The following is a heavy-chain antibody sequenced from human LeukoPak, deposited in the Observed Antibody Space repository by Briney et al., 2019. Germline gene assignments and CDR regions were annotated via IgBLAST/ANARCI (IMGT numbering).Heavy chain of an antibody. CDR1: GFTFSSYG. CDR2: ISYDGSNK. V-gene: IGHV3-30*03. CDR3: ARDGGRRYGMDV. Sequence: GGSLRLSCAASGFTFSSYGMHWVRQAPGKGLEWVAVISYDGSNKYYADSVKGRFTISRDNSKNTLYLQMNSLRAEDTAVYYCARDGGRRYGMDVWGQGTTLTVSS. D-gene: IGHD3-3*01. J-gene: IGHJ6*02.